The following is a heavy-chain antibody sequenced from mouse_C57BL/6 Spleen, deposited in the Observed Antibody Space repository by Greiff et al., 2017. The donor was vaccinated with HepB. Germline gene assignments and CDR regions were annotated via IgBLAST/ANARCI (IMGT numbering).Heavy chain of an antibody. CDR3: ASQKMGLTGWFGY. Sequence: QVQLKQSGAELVKPGASVKISCKASGYAFSSYWMNWVKQRPGKGLEWIGQIYPGDGDTNYNGKFKGKATLTADKSSSTAYMQLSSLTSEDSAVYFCASQKMGLTGWFGYWGQGTLVTVSA. V-gene: IGHV1-80*01. CDR1: GYAFSSYW. CDR2: IYPGDGDT. J-gene: IGHJ3*01. D-gene: IGHD4-1*01.